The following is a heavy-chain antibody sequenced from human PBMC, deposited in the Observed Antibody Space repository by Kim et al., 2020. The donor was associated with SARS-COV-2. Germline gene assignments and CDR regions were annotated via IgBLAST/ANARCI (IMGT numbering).Heavy chain of an antibody. Sequence: LSLTCAASGFTFSSYAMHWVRQAPGKGLEWVAVISYDGSNKYYADSVKGRFTISRDNSKNTLYLQMNSLRAEDTAVYYCARLTERDSSHEGWGQGTL. D-gene: IGHD5-18*01. J-gene: IGHJ4*02. CDR2: ISYDGSNK. CDR1: GFTFSSYA. CDR3: ARLTERDSSHEG. V-gene: IGHV3-30*04.